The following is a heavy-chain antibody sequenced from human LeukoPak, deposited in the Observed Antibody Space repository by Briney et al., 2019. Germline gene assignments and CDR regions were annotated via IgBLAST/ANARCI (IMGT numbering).Heavy chain of an antibody. V-gene: IGHV3-30*03. CDR1: AFTFSSYG. Sequence: GGSLRLSCAASAFTFSSYGMHWVRQAPGKGLEWVAVISYDGSDKYYADSVKGRFTISRDNSKNTVYLQMNNLRAEDTAVYYCARGGYYNILTGYYNKLLAFDYWGQGTLVTVSS. CDR3: ARGGYYNILTGYYNKLLAFDY. D-gene: IGHD3-9*01. CDR2: ISYDGSDK. J-gene: IGHJ4*02.